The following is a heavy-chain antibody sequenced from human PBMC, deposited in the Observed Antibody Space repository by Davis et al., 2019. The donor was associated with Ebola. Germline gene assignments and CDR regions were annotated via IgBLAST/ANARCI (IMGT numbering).Heavy chain of an antibody. Sequence: MPSETLSLTCTVSGGSISSGDYYWSWIRPPPGKGLEWIGYIYYNGNTYYNPSLRSRVTISVDTSKNQFSLKLSSVTAADTAVYYCARGLVVVAATYFDYWGQGTLVTVSS. J-gene: IGHJ4*02. V-gene: IGHV4-30-4*02. CDR1: GGSISSGDYY. D-gene: IGHD2-15*01. CDR2: IYYNGNT. CDR3: ARGLVVVAATYFDY.